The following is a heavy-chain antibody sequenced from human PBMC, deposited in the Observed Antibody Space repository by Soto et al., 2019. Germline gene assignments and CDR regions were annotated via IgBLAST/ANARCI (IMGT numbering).Heavy chain of an antibody. J-gene: IGHJ6*02. CDR1: GLTFSDFG. CDR3: AKDGQWLITNGGDV. CDR2: ISYDGSDK. V-gene: IGHV3-30*18. Sequence: GGSMRLSCASSGLTFSDFGMRWVRQSPGKGLEWVAAISYDGSDKYYADSVKGRFTISRDFSKNTLSLQMNSLRGDDTAVYFCAKDGQWLITNGGDVWGQGTTVTVSS. D-gene: IGHD6-19*01.